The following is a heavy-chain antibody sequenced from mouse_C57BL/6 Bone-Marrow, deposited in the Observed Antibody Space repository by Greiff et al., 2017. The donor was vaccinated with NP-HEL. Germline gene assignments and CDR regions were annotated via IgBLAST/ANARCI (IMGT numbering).Heavy chain of an antibody. CDR3: ARLYRGGNYAMDY. D-gene: IGHD2-1*01. CDR1: GFTFSDYG. Sequence: EVKVVESGGGLVQPGGSLKLSCAASGFTFSDYGMAWVRQAPRKGPEWVAFISNLAYSIYYADTVSGRFTISRENAKNTLYLEMSSLRSEDTAMYYCARLYRGGNYAMDYWGQGTSVTVSS. J-gene: IGHJ4*01. CDR2: ISNLAYSI. V-gene: IGHV5-15*01.